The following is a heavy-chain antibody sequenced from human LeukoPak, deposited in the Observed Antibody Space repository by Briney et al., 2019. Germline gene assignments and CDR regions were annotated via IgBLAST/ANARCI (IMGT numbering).Heavy chain of an antibody. D-gene: IGHD3-10*01. CDR3: AIXTSXGGSGSSYFDS. CDR2: MNPNSGNT. Sequence: ASVKVSCKASGYTFSSYDINWVRHAAGQGPEWMGWMNPNSGNTAYAQNFQGRVIMTRNTSISTAYMELSSLRFEDTAVFYCAIXTSXGGSGSSYFDSWGQGTLVTVSS. V-gene: IGHV1-8*01. J-gene: IGHJ4*02. CDR1: GYTFSSYD.